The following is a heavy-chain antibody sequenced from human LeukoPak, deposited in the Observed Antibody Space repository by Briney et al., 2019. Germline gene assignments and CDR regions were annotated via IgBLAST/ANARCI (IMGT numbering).Heavy chain of an antibody. D-gene: IGHD3-3*01. CDR1: GFTFSSYA. CDR3: AKDAYYDFWSGYSYFDY. V-gene: IGHV3-30*02. Sequence: PGGSLRLSCAASGFTFSSYAMSWVRQAPGKGLEWVAFIRYDGSNKYYADSVKGRFTISRDNSKNTLYLQMNSLRAEDTAVYYCAKDAYYDFWSGYSYFDYWGQGTLVTVSS. CDR2: IRYDGSNK. J-gene: IGHJ4*02.